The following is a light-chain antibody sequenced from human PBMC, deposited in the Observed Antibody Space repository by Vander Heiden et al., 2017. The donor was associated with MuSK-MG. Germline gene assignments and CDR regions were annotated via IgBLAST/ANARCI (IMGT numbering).Light chain of an antibody. V-gene: IGLV1-51*02. CDR2: ENS. CDR1: SSNIGNNY. J-gene: IGLJ1*01. CDR3: GTWDSSLSAHV. Sequence: QSVLTQPPSVSAAPGPKVTISCSGSSSNIGNNYVSWYQQLPGTAPKLLIYENSKRPSEIPDRFSGSKSGTSASLGITGLQTGDEADYCCGTWDSSLSAHVFGPGTKVTVL.